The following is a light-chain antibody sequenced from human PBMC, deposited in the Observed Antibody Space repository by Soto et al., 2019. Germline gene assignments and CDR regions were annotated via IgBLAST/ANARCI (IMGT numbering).Light chain of an antibody. Sequence: QSALTQPASVSGSPGQSITISCTGTSSDVGGYNYVSWYQQFPGRAPTLVIYEVSNRPPGISNRFSGSKSGNTASLTISGLQTEDEADCYCSSYTTSSSWVFGGGTQLTVL. J-gene: IGLJ7*01. CDR2: EVS. CDR1: SSDVGGYNY. V-gene: IGLV2-14*01. CDR3: SSYTTSSSWV.